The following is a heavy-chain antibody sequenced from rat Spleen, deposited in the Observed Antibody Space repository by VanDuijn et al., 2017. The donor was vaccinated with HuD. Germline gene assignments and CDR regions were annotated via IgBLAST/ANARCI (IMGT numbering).Heavy chain of an antibody. D-gene: IGHD1-12*03. V-gene: IGHV5S23*01. J-gene: IGHJ4*01. CDR3: ARHHYDGYYHGPVFGIMDA. CDR1: GFTFSDYD. Sequence: EVQLVESGGGLVQPGRSLKLSCAASGFTFSDYDMAWVRQAPTKGLEWVASISTGGGNTYYRDSVKGRFTISRDNAKSTLYLQMDSLRSEDTASYYCARHHYDGYYHGPVFGIMDAWGQGASVTVSS. CDR2: ISTGGGNT.